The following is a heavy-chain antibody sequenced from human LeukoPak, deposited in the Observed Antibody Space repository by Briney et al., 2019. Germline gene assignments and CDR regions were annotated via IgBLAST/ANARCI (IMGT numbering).Heavy chain of an antibody. D-gene: IGHD3-10*01. CDR2: ISASGGST. V-gene: IGHV3-23*01. Sequence: GGSLRLSCAASGFTFSNYAMAWVRQAPGKGLEWVSVISASGGSTAHADSVKGRFTISRDNSNNTLYLQMNSLRAEDTAIYYCARDQDASGGHYWGFWGQGTLVTVSS. CDR1: GFTFSNYA. CDR3: ARDQDASGGHYWGF. J-gene: IGHJ4*02.